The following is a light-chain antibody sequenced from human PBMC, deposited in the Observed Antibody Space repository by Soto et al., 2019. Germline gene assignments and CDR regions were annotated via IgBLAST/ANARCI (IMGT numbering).Light chain of an antibody. CDR3: QQFHNWPWT. Sequence: EIVMTQSPATLSVSPGERATLSCRASQSVSSNLAWYQQKPGQAPRLLIYGASTRATGVPARFSGSGSGTECTLTISSLLSEDFAVYYCQQFHNWPWTFGQGTKVDIK. J-gene: IGKJ1*01. CDR2: GAS. V-gene: IGKV3-15*01. CDR1: QSVSSN.